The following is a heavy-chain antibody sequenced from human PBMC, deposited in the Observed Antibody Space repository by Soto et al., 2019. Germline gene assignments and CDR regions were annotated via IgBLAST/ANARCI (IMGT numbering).Heavy chain of an antibody. CDR1: GFTFRDYY. CDR2: ISSSGSTI. J-gene: IGHJ6*02. V-gene: IGHV3-11*01. D-gene: IGHD3-9*01. CDR3: ARDSTMFYGGNYYYYYGMDV. Sequence: GGSLRLSCAASGFTFRDYYMSWIRQAPGKGLEWVSYISSSGSTIYYADSVKGRFTISRDNAKNSLYLQMNSLRAEDTAVYYCARDSTMFYGGNYYYYYGMDVWGQGTTVTVSS.